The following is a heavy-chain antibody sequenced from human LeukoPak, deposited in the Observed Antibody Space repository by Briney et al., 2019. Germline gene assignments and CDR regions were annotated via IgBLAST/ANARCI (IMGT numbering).Heavy chain of an antibody. Sequence: GGSLRLSCAVSGFTFSSYEMNWVRQAPGKGLEWVSAISGSGGDTYYADSVKGRFTISRDNSKNTLYLQMNSLRAEDTAVYYCAKHGKIVVVPAAIDDAFDIWGQGTMVTVSS. CDR3: AKHGKIVVVPAAIDDAFDI. J-gene: IGHJ3*02. CDR2: ISGSGGDT. V-gene: IGHV3-23*01. D-gene: IGHD2-2*01. CDR1: GFTFSSYE.